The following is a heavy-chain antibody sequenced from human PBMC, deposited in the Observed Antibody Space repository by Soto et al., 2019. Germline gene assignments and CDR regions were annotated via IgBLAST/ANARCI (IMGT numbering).Heavy chain of an antibody. J-gene: IGHJ4*02. CDR3: TRGPLNPGIEGAVY. CDR1: GGTISSST. D-gene: IGHD6-13*01. CDR2: IIPILGIA. Sequence: GAPVDPTCKDSGGTISSSTLSSPRQANGQGLEWMGRIIPILGIANYAQKFQGRVTITADKSTSTAYMELSSLRSEDTAVYFCTRGPLNPGIEGAVYCGQGTLLNGSS. V-gene: IGHV1-69*02.